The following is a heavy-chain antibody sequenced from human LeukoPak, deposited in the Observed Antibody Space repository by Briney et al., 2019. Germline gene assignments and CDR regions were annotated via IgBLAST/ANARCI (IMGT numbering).Heavy chain of an antibody. V-gene: IGHV4-39*01. CDR1: GDSISGSSYY. Sequence: TSETLSLTCTVSGDSISGSSYYWGWIRQPPGKGLEWIGSIYYSGGRYYNPSLKSRVTISVDTSKNQFSLKLSSVTAADTAVYYCARTGLLNWFDPWGQGTLVTVSS. CDR3: ARTGLLNWFDP. D-gene: IGHD2-8*02. CDR2: IYYSGGR. J-gene: IGHJ5*02.